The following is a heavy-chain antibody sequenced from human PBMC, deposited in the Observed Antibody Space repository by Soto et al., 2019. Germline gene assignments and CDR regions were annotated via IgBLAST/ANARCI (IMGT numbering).Heavy chain of an antibody. V-gene: IGHV3-33*01. CDR1: GCTFVDYG. J-gene: IGHJ6*02. CDR2: IWNDGNGY. CDR3: ARRQISPPTRGAASARGGMDV. Sequence: PVGSLRLSWAASGCTFVDYGMRWVRQAPGKGLEWVAVIWNDGNGYYYANSVKGRFTISRDNSKNTLYLQMSSLRVEDTAVYYCARRQISPPTRGAASARGGMDVWGQGTTVTVSS. D-gene: IGHD6-13*01.